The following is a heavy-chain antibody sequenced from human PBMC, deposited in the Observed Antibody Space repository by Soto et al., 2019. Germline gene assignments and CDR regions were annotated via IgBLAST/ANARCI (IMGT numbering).Heavy chain of an antibody. CDR2: IKSKPDGETI. D-gene: IGHD4-17*01. J-gene: IGHJ4*02. Sequence: EVQLVESGGGLVKPGGSLRLSCIGSGFTFSNAWMSWVRQAPGKGLEWVGRIKSKPDGETIDYAAPVKDTFTTSRDDSKHTGYLQMNSLQTEDTAVYYGARDRYGDRLWGQDDFDYWGQGTLVTVSS. CDR1: GFTFSNAW. V-gene: IGHV3-15*01. CDR3: ARDRYGDRLWGQDDFDY.